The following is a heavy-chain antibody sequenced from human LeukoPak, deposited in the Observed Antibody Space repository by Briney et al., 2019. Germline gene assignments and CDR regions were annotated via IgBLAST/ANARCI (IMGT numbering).Heavy chain of an antibody. CDR2: IWYDGSNK. D-gene: IGHD3-10*01. CDR3: ARDRLSGSYYSYYFDY. CDR1: GFTFSSYG. V-gene: IGHV3-33*01. Sequence: GRSLRLSCAASGFTFSSYGMHWVRQAPGKGLEWVAVIWYDGSNKYYADSVKGRFTISRDNSKNTLYLQMNSLRAEDTAVYYFARDRLSGSYYSYYFDYWGQGTLVTVSS. J-gene: IGHJ4*02.